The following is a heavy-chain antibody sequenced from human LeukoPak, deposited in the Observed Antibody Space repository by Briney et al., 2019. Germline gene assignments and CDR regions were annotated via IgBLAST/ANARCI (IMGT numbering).Heavy chain of an antibody. CDR2: IKQDGSEK. CDR1: GLSFSSYW. Sequence: GGSPRLSCAASGLSFSSYWMSWVRQAPGKGLEWVANIKQDGSEKYYLDSVKGRFTISRDNAKKSLYLQMNSLSAEDTAVYYCARNRGVDYWGQGTLVTVSS. D-gene: IGHD2/OR15-2a*01. J-gene: IGHJ4*02. V-gene: IGHV3-7*03. CDR3: ARNRGVDY.